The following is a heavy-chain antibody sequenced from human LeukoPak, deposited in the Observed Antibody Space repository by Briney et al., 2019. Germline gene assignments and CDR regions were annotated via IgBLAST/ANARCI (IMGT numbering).Heavy chain of an antibody. CDR1: GITFRNYG. V-gene: IGHV3-30*03. CDR2: ISYDGSYK. D-gene: IGHD5-18*01. J-gene: IGHJ4*02. Sequence: GGSLRLSCVVSGITFRNYGMHWVRQAPGKGLEWVAVISYDGSYKYYAESVRGRFTISRDNSKNTLYLQMNSLRAEDTAVYYCARVDTAMGAFDYWGQGTLVTVSS. CDR3: ARVDTAMGAFDY.